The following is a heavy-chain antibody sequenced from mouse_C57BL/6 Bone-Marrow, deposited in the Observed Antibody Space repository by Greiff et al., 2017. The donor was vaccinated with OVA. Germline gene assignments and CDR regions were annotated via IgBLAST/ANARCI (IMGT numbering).Heavy chain of an antibody. J-gene: IGHJ3*01. Sequence: EVQLVESGGGLVQSGRSLRLSCATSGFTFSDFYMEWVRQAPGKGLEWIAASRNKANDYTTEYSASVKGRFIVSRDTSQSILYLQMNALRAEDTAIYYCARAIYDGYSFAYWGQGTLVTVSA. CDR3: ARAIYDGYSFAY. D-gene: IGHD2-3*01. CDR1: GFTFSDFY. V-gene: IGHV7-1*01. CDR2: SRNKANDYTT.